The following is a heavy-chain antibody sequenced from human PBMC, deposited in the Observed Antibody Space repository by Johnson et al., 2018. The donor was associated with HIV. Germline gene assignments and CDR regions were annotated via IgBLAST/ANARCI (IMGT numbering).Heavy chain of an antibody. V-gene: IGHV3-7*03. CDR2: IKQDGSEK. CDR1: GFTFRSYG. CDR3: AKDQLSEHLVLRSAFDI. J-gene: IGHJ3*02. Sequence: VQLVESGGGVVQPGRSLRLSCAASGFTFRSYGMHWVRQAPGKGLEWVANIKQDGSEKYYVDSVKGRFTISRDNAKNSLYLQMNSLRAEDTAVYYCAKDQLSEHLVLRSAFDIWGQGTMVTVSS. D-gene: IGHD6-6*01.